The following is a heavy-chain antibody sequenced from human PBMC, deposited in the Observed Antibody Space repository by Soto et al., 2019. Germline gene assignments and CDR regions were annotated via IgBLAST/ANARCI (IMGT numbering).Heavy chain of an antibody. CDR3: ARGTTVITGGYYYYYYGMDV. CDR1: GPSISSGCFC. Sequence: TLSLAFIFSGPSISSGCFCWSWIRQPRGKGLEWIGYIYYSGSTYYNPPLKSRVTISVDTSKNQFSLKLSSVTAADTAVYYCARGTTVITGGYYYYYYGMDVWGQGTTVTVSS. V-gene: IGHV4-30-4*01. D-gene: IGHD4-4*01. CDR2: IYYSGST. J-gene: IGHJ6*02.